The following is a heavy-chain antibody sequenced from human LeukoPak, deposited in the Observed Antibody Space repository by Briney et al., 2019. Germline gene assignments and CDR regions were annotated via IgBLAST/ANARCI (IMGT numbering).Heavy chain of an antibody. J-gene: IGHJ4*02. D-gene: IGHD1-14*01. CDR1: LDSTTSNF. V-gene: IGHV4-4*02. CDR2: IHRSGSP. CDR3: AREILGGFNPGAY. Sequence: PSETLSLTCTVSLDSTTSNFWSWVRQPPGKGLEWIGEIHRSGSPNYNPSLQSRVTISIDRSRNQIVLELSSVTAADTAVYYCAREILGGFNPGAYWGQGTLVTVSS.